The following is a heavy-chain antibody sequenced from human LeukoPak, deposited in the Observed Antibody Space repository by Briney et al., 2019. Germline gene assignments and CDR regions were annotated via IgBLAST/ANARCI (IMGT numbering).Heavy chain of an antibody. CDR2: INHSGST. CDR3: ARGRRVRGVIIPHHGWFDP. Sequence: SEALSLTCAVYGGSFSGYYWSWIRQPPGKGLEWIGEINHSGSTNYNPSLKSRVTISVDTSKNQFSLKLSSVTAADTAVYYCARGRRVRGVIIPHHGWFDPWGQGTLVTVSS. CDR1: GGSFSGYY. J-gene: IGHJ5*02. D-gene: IGHD3-10*01. V-gene: IGHV4-34*01.